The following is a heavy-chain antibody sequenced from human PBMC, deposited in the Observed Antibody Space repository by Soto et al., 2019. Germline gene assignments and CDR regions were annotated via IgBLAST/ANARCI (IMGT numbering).Heavy chain of an antibody. Sequence: SETLSLTCTVSGGSISSYYWSWIRQPPGKGLEWIGYIYYSGSTNYNPSLKSRVTISVDTSKNQFSLKLSSVTAADTAVYYCARAFYGDYASGSGYNWFDPWGQGTLVTVPQ. D-gene: IGHD4-17*01. CDR2: IYYSGST. CDR1: GGSISSYY. J-gene: IGHJ5*02. CDR3: ARAFYGDYASGSGYNWFDP. V-gene: IGHV4-59*01.